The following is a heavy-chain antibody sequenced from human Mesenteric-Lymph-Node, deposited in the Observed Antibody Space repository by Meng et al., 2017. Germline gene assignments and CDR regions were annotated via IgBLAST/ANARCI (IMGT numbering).Heavy chain of an antibody. D-gene: IGHD3-10*01. CDR2: ISYSGSV. CDR3: TRASVWFSGNY. Sequence: ESLKISCAASGFTVSSNYMSWVRQAPGKGLEWIGYISYSGSVTYNPSLKSRVTISADASKNQVSLKLNSVTAADTAVYFCTRASVWFSGNYWGQGTLVTVSS. CDR1: GFTVSSNY. V-gene: IGHV4-59*08. J-gene: IGHJ4*02.